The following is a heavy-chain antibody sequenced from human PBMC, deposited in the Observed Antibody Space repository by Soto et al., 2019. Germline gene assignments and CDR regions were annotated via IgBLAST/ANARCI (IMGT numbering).Heavy chain of an antibody. CDR3: AKYPVGGVQPYGMDV. Sequence: PGGSLRLSCAASGFIFSSYAMSWVRQAPGKGLEWVSAISGSGGSTYYADSVKGRFTISRDNSKNTLYLQMNSLRAEDTAVYYCAKYPVGGVQPYGMDVWGQGTTVTVSS. V-gene: IGHV3-23*01. D-gene: IGHD1-1*01. CDR2: ISGSGGST. J-gene: IGHJ6*02. CDR1: GFIFSSYA.